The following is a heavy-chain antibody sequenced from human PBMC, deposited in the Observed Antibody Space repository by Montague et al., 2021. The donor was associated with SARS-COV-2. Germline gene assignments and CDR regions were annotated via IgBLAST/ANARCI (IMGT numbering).Heavy chain of an antibody. D-gene: IGHD1-7*01. V-gene: IGHV3-48*03. CDR3: AREQPYNWNYDRPHFDY. Sequence: SLRLSCAASGFTFSSYEMNWVRQAPGKGLEWVSYISSSVITIYYADPVKGRFTISRDNAKSSLYLQMNSLSAEDTAVYYCAREQPYNWNYDRPHFDYWGQGTLVTVSS. J-gene: IGHJ4*02. CDR2: ISSSVITI. CDR1: GFTFSSYE.